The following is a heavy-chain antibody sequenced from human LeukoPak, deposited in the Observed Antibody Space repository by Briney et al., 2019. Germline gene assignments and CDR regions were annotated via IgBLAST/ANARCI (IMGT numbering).Heavy chain of an antibody. Sequence: SETLSLTCTVSGYSISSGHYWGWIRQPPGKELHWIGSIFHSGSTFYNSTLRSRLTMSVDTSKNQFSLKMRSVTAADTAMYYCARLGPNGYQEHWGQGILVAVSS. CDR3: ARLGPNGYQEH. V-gene: IGHV4-38-2*02. J-gene: IGHJ1*01. CDR2: IFHSGST. CDR1: GYSISSGHY. D-gene: IGHD3-22*01.